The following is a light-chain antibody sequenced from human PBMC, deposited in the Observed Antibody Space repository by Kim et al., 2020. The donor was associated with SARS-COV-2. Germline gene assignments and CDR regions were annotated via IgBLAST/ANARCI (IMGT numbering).Light chain of an antibody. Sequence: QLVLTQSPSASASLGASFKLTCTLSSGHSRNAIAWHQQQPEKGPRYLMKVNSDGSHSKGDGIPDRFSGSSSGAERYLTISSLQSDDESDYYCQTWGTGNWVFGGGTQLTVL. CDR3: QTWGTGNWV. V-gene: IGLV4-69*01. CDR2: VNSDGSH. J-gene: IGLJ3*02. CDR1: SGHSRNA.